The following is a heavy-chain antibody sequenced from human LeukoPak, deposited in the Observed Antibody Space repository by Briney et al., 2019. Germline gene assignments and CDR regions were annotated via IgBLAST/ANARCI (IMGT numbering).Heavy chain of an antibody. V-gene: IGHV4-59*12. J-gene: IGHJ4*02. CDR3: AREDTAMVSFDY. CDR1: GGSISSYY. Sequence: SETLSLTCTVSGGSISSYYWSWIRQPPGKGLEWIGYISYSGSTNYNPSLKSRVTISVDTSKNQFSLKLSSVTAADTAVYYCAREDTAMVSFDYWGQGTLVTISS. CDR2: ISYSGST. D-gene: IGHD5-18*01.